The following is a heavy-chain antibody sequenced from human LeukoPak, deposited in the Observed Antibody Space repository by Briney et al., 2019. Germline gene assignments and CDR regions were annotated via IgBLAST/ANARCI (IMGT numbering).Heavy chain of an antibody. D-gene: IGHD6-19*01. J-gene: IGHJ4*02. CDR3: AKLDTGWYNFDY. V-gene: IGHV3-48*03. CDR1: GFTFSSYE. CDR2: ISSSGSAM. Sequence: GGSLRLSCAASGFTFSSYEMNWVRQAPGKGLEWVSYISSSGSAMLYVDSVKGRFTISRDNAKNSLHLQMNSLRAEDTAVYYCAKLDTGWYNFDYWGQGTLVTVSS.